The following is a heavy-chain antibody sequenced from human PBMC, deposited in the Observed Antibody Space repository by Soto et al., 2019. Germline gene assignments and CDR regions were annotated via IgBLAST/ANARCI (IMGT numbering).Heavy chain of an antibody. D-gene: IGHD6-19*01. CDR3: SRADESSGWPFAY. CDR1: GGSVSSGSYY. V-gene: IGHV4-61*01. CDR2: IYYSGST. J-gene: IGHJ1*01. Sequence: PSETLSLTCTVSGGSVSSGSYYWSWIRQPPGKGLEWIGYIYYSGSTNYNPSLKSRVTISVDTSKNQFSLKLSSVTAADTAVYYFSRADESSGWPFAYWGQGTLVTVSS.